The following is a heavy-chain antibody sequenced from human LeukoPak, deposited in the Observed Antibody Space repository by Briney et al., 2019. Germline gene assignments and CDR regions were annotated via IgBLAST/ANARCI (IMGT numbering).Heavy chain of an antibody. V-gene: IGHV3-21*01. J-gene: IGHJ4*02. D-gene: IGHD3-10*01. CDR1: GFTFSSYS. CDR2: ISSSSSYI. CDR3: ASPGPDYYGSGSYY. Sequence: GGSLRLSCAASGFTFSSYSMNWVRQAPGKGLEWVSSISSSSSYIYYADSVKGRFTISRDNAKNSLYLQINSLRAEDTAVYYCASPGPDYYGSGSYYWGQGTLVTVSS.